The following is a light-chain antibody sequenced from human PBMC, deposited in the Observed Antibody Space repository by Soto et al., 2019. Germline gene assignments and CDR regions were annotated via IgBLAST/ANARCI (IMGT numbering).Light chain of an antibody. J-gene: IGLJ2*01. CDR3: SSYTSSSTRGVV. V-gene: IGLV2-14*01. CDR1: SSDVGGYNY. Sequence: QSALTQPASVSGSPGQSITISCTGTSSDVGGYNYVSWYQQHPGKAPKLMIYDVSNRPSGVSNRFSGANSGNTASLTISGLQAENDADYYCSSYTSSSTRGVVFGGGTKLTVL. CDR2: DVS.